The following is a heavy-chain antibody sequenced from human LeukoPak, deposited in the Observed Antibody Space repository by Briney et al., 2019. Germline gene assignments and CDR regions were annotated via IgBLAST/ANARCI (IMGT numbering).Heavy chain of an antibody. CDR2: IYYTGNT. CDR1: GGSIRGYY. Sequence: SETLSLTCTVSGGSIRGYYWTWIRQPPGKGLEWIGSIYYTGNTYYNASVKSQVSISIDTSKNQFSLRLTSVTAADTAVYFCARQTGSGLFLLPGGQGTLVTVSS. D-gene: IGHD3/OR15-3a*01. J-gene: IGHJ4*02. V-gene: IGHV4-59*04. CDR3: ARQTGSGLFLLP.